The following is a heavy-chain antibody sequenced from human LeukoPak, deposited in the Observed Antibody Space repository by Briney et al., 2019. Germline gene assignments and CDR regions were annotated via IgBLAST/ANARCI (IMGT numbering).Heavy chain of an antibody. CDR3: ARVSDSSGYNDAFDI. Sequence: ASVKFSCKASGYTFTSYDINWVRQATGQGLEWMGWMNPTSGDTGYAQKFQGRVTITRNTSISTAYMELSSLRSEDTAVYYCARVSDSSGYNDAFDIWGQGTMVTVSS. D-gene: IGHD3-22*01. CDR1: GYTFTSYD. V-gene: IGHV1-8*03. J-gene: IGHJ3*02. CDR2: MNPTSGDT.